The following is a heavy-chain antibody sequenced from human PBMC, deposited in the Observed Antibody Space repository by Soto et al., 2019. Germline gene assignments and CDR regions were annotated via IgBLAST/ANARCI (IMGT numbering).Heavy chain of an antibody. CDR2: INQNGGNT. D-gene: IGHD3-16*02. CDR3: ARVLIGKMSSPDY. J-gene: IGHJ4*02. V-gene: IGHV3-7*01. Sequence: PGESLKISCAASGFTFSSYAMSWVRQAPGKGLEWVATINQNGGNTYYADSVKDRFTNSRDNAENSLYLQMNSLRAEDTAVYYCARVLIGKMSSPDYWGQGTLVTVSS. CDR1: GFTFSSYA.